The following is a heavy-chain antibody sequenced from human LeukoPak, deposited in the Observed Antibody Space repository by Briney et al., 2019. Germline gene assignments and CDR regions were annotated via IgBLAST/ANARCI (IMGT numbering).Heavy chain of an antibody. CDR3: ARDSQGFDP. Sequence: ASVKVSCKASGYTFINYFMHWVRQTPGQGLEWMGWINPNSGGTYYAQKFQGRVTMSRDTSISTAYMELSRLRPDDTAVYYCARDSQGFDPWGQGTLVTVSS. CDR2: INPNSGGT. CDR1: GYTFINYF. J-gene: IGHJ5*02. V-gene: IGHV1-2*02.